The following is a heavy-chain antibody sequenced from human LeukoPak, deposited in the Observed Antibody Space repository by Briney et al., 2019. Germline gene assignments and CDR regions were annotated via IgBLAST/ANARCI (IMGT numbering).Heavy chain of an antibody. CDR3: ARGGPRYYGSGSYYT. Sequence: SETLSLTCTVSGGSISSGGYYWSWIRQHPGKGLEWIGYIYYSGSTYYNPSLKSRVTISVDTSKNQFSLKLSSVTAADTAVYYCARGGPRYYGSGSYYTWGQGTLVTVSS. CDR1: GGSISSGGYY. CDR2: IYYSGST. V-gene: IGHV4-31*03. D-gene: IGHD3-10*01. J-gene: IGHJ5*02.